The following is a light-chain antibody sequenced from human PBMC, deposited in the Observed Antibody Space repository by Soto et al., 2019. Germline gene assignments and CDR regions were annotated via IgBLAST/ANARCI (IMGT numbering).Light chain of an antibody. CDR2: EVS. J-gene: IGLJ2*01. V-gene: IGLV2-14*01. CDR3: SSFSSITREV. CDR1: SSDVGGYSY. Sequence: QSALTQPASVSGSPGQSITISCTGTSSDVGGYSYVSWYQQHPGKTPKLMIYEVSNRPSGVSHRFSGSKSGNTASLTLSGLQTDDEADYYCSSFSSITREVFGGGTKVTV.